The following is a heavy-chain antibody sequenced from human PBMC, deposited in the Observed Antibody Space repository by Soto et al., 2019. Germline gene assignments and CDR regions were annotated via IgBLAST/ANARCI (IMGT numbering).Heavy chain of an antibody. CDR1: GFTFSSYA. J-gene: IGHJ6*02. CDR3: AKVNGGSSWYYCYYGMDV. V-gene: IGHV3-23*01. Sequence: EVQLLESGGGLVQPGGSLRLSCAASGFTFSSYAMSWVRQAPGKGLEWVSAISGSGGSTYYADSVKGRFTISRDNSKNTLYLQMNSLRAEDTAVYYCAKVNGGSSWYYCYYGMDVWGQGTTVTVSS. D-gene: IGHD6-13*01. CDR2: ISGSGGST.